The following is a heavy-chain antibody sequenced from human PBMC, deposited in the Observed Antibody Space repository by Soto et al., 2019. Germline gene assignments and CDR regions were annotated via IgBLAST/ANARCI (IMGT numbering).Heavy chain of an antibody. CDR1: GFTFSAHS. Sequence: VQLVESGGGLVQPGGSLRLSCAASGFTFSAHSMDWVRQAPGKGLEWVSYISSGSTPIYYADSVRGRFTISRDNAKNSLYLQMNSLRAEDTAVYYCARWNYDTSGYYKGALDSWGQGTLVTVSS. V-gene: IGHV3-48*01. D-gene: IGHD3-22*01. CDR3: ARWNYDTSGYYKGALDS. J-gene: IGHJ4*02. CDR2: ISSGSTPI.